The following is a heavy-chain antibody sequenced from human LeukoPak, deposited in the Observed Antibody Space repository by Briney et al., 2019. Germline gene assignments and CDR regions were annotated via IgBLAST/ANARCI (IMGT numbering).Heavy chain of an antibody. Sequence: SGPTLVKPTQTLRLTCTFSGFSLSSGGVGVGWIRQPPEKALEWLGVIYENDEKLYSSSLQNRLSITKDTPKNQVVLTMANMAPVDTATYYCAHRHRGIASDIWGQGTMVTVSS. CDR1: GFSLSSGGVG. CDR3: AHRHRGIASDI. V-gene: IGHV2-5*01. CDR2: IYENDEK. J-gene: IGHJ3*02. D-gene: IGHD1-26*01.